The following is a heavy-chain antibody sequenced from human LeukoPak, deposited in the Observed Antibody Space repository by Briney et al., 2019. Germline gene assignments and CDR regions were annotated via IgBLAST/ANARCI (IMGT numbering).Heavy chain of an antibody. CDR2: INHSGST. CDR3: ARGGSSCTNGVCYTVEGVFYPRYFDY. J-gene: IGHJ4*02. D-gene: IGHD2-8*01. Sequence: SETLSLTCAVYGGSFSGYYWSWIRQPPGKGLEWSGEINHSGSTIYNPYLKRRVTISVDTSKNQFSLNLNSVTAADTAVYYCARGGSSCTNGVCYTVEGVFYPRYFDYWGQGTLVTVSS. CDR1: GGSFSGYY. V-gene: IGHV4-34*01.